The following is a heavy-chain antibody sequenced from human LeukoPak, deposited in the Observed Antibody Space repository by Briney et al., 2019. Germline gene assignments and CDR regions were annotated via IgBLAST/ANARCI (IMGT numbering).Heavy chain of an antibody. Sequence: PGGSLRLSCAASGFTFSSYAMSWVRQAPGKGLEWVSAISGSGGSTYYADSVKGRFTISRDNSKNTLYLQMNSLRAEDTAVYYCAKDSGPEGGALSLFDYWGQGTLVTVSS. V-gene: IGHV3-23*01. CDR2: ISGSGGST. CDR3: AKDSGPEGGALSLFDY. D-gene: IGHD1-26*01. J-gene: IGHJ4*02. CDR1: GFTFSSYA.